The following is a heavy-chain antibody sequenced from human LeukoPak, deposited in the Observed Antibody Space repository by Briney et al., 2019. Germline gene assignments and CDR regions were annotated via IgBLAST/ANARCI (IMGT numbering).Heavy chain of an antibody. J-gene: IGHJ6*03. D-gene: IGHD6-13*01. CDR2: IYYSGST. V-gene: IGHV4-59*01. CDR3: ARDAEAASGFMDV. CDR1: GGSINSYY. Sequence: PSETLSLTCTVSGGSINSYYWSWIRLPPGKGLEWIGYIYYSGSTNYNPSLKSRATISLDTSENQFSLELTSVTAADTAVYYCARDAEAASGFMDVWGKGTTVTVSS.